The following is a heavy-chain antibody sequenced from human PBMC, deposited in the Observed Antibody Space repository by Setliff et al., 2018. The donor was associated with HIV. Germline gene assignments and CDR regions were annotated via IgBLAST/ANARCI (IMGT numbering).Heavy chain of an antibody. CDR1: GGSISSYY. CDR3: ARQAIFGYYDSSGYLDY. V-gene: IGHV4-59*05. D-gene: IGHD3-22*01. J-gene: IGHJ4*02. Sequence: SETLSLTCTVSGGSISSYYWSWIRQPPGKGLEWIGSIYYSGSTYYNPSLQSRVTISVDTSKNLFTLRLSSVTASDTAVYYCARQAIFGYYDSSGYLDYWGQGTLVTVSS. CDR2: IYYSGST.